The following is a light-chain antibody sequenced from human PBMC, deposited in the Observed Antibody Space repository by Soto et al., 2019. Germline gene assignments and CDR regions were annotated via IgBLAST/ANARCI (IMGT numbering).Light chain of an antibody. CDR1: QSISSN. CDR3: QQSYNTPLT. J-gene: IGKJ4*01. V-gene: IGKV1-39*01. Sequence: DIQMTQSPSSLSASVGDRVTITCRASQSISSNLNWYQQKPGKAPKTLIQTASSLQSGVPSRFSGSGSGTDFTLTISSLQPEEFATYYCQQSYNTPLTFGGGTKVEIK. CDR2: TAS.